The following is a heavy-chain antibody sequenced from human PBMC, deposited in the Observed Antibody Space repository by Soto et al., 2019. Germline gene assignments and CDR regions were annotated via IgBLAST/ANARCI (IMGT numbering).Heavy chain of an antibody. D-gene: IGHD3-22*01. CDR1: GFSLSTSGVG. V-gene: IGHV2-5*02. J-gene: IGHJ4*02. CDR2: IYWDDDK. CDR3: AHAPTAGSGYISLFDY. Sequence: SGPTLVNPTQTLTLTCTFSGFSLSTSGVGVGWIRQPPGKALEWLALIYWDDDKRYSPSLKSRLTITKDTSKNQVVLTMTNMDPVDTATYYCAHAPTAGSGYISLFDYWGQGTLVTVSS.